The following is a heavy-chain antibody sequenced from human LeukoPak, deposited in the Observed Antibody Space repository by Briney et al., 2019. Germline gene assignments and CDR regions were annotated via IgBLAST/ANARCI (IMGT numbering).Heavy chain of an antibody. CDR1: GGSISSYY. Sequence: SETLSLTCTVSGGSISSYYWSWIRQPPGKGLEWIGYIYYSGSTNYNPSLKSRVTISVDTSKNQFSLKLSSVTAADTAVYYCARGGKWFGELLDDYWGQGTLVTVSS. J-gene: IGHJ4*02. V-gene: IGHV4-59*12. CDR3: ARGGKWFGELLDDY. CDR2: IYYSGST. D-gene: IGHD3-10*01.